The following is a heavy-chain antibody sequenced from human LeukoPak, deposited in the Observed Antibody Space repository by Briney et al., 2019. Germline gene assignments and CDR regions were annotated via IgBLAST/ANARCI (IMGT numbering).Heavy chain of an antibody. D-gene: IGHD1-26*01. V-gene: IGHV1-2*02. CDR1: GYTFTGYY. CDR3: ARDRIVGATTIDY. CDR2: INPNSGGT. Sequence: ASVTVSCKASGYTFTGYYMHWVRQAPGQGLEWMGWINPNSGGTNYAQKFQGRVTMTRDTSISTAYMELSRLRSDDTAVYYCARDRIVGATTIDYWGQGTLVTVSS. J-gene: IGHJ4*02.